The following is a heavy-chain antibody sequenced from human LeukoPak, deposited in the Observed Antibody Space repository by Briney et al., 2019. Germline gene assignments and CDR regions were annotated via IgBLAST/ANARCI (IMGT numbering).Heavy chain of an antibody. V-gene: IGHV3-64D*06. Sequence: GGSLRLSCSASGFTFNRFYINWVRQAPGKGLEFVSHISSNGATTYYADSVKGRFTISRGNSKNTLYLQMSSLRADDTAVYYVVKDSIIAAPINNFFNSWGQGALLTLSS. J-gene: IGHJ4*02. CDR3: VKDSIIAAPINNFFNS. D-gene: IGHD6-13*01. CDR2: ISSNGATT. CDR1: GFTFNRFY.